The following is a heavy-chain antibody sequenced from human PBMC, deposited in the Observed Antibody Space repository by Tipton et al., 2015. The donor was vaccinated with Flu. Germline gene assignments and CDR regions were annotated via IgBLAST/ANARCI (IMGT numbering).Heavy chain of an antibody. V-gene: IGHV4-39*07. Sequence: LRLSCTVSGDSISTTIYYWGWVRQPPGKGLEWIGSIYYSGTTYYNPSLKSRATISVDSSKNEFSLTLASLTAADTAVYYCARGSGSGTHVMFDYWGQGTLVTVSS. CDR2: IYYSGTT. J-gene: IGHJ4*02. CDR3: ARGSGSGTHVMFDY. D-gene: IGHD3-10*01. CDR1: GDSISTTIYY.